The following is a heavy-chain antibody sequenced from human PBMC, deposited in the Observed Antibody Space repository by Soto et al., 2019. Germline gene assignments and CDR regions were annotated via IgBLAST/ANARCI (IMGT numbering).Heavy chain of an antibody. J-gene: IGHJ4*02. V-gene: IGHV4-34*01. CDR3: ARGYYFDY. Sequence: SETLSLTCAVYGGSFSGYYWSWIRQPPGKGLEWIGEINHSGSTNYNPSLKSRVTISVDTSKNQFSLKLSSVTAADTAVYYCARGYYFDYWGQGTLVTVSS. CDR1: GGSFSGYY. CDR2: INHSGST.